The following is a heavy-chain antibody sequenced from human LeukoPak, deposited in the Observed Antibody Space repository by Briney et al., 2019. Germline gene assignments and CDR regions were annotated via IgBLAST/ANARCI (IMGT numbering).Heavy chain of an antibody. CDR1: GGSISSGGYY. CDR2: IYHSGST. Sequence: SETLSLTCTVSGGSISSGGYYWSWIRQPPGKGLEWIGYIYHSGSTYYNPSLKSRVTISVDRSKNQFSLKLSSVTAADTAVYYCARDLNRRDGYNSHFDYWGQGTLVTVSS. V-gene: IGHV4-30-2*01. D-gene: IGHD5-24*01. J-gene: IGHJ4*02. CDR3: ARDLNRRDGYNSHFDY.